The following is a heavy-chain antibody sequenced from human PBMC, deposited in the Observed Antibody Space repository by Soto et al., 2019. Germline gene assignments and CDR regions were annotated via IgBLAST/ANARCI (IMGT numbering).Heavy chain of an antibody. V-gene: IGHV3-30*18. CDR1: GFTFSSYG. Sequence: PGGSLRLSCAASGFTFSSYGMHWVRQAPGKGLEWVAVISYDGSNKYYADSVKGRFTISRDNSKNTLYLQMNSLRAEDTAVYYCAKDVLRFLEWLAFYGMDVWGQGTLVTVSS. J-gene: IGHJ6*02. CDR2: ISYDGSNK. D-gene: IGHD3-3*01. CDR3: AKDVLRFLEWLAFYGMDV.